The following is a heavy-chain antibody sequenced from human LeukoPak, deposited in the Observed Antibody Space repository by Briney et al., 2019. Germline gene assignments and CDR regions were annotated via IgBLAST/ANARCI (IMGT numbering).Heavy chain of an antibody. D-gene: IGHD3-22*01. CDR2: INSSSSYI. J-gene: IGHJ4*02. V-gene: IGHV3-21*01. CDR1: GFTFSSYS. Sequence: GGSLRLSCAASGFTFSSYSMNWVRQAPGKGLEWVSSINSSSSYIYYADSVKGRFTISRDNAKNSLYLQMNSLRAEDTAVYYCARERYDSSGYYEASFDYWGQGTLVTVSS. CDR3: ARERYDSSGYYEASFDY.